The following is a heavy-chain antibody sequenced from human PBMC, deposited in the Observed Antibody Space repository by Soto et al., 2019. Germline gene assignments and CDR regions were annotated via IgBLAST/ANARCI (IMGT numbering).Heavy chain of an antibody. CDR3: ARSFSDETGDIFDY. D-gene: IGHD7-27*01. V-gene: IGHV1-8*01. J-gene: IGHJ4*02. CDR2: MNPNSGNT. Sequence: VASVKVSCKASGYTFTGYDINWVRQATGQGLEWMGWMNPNSGNTGYAQKLQGRVTMTTDTSTSTAYMELRSLRSDDTAVYYCARSFSDETGDIFDYWGQGTLVTVSS. CDR1: GYTFTGYD.